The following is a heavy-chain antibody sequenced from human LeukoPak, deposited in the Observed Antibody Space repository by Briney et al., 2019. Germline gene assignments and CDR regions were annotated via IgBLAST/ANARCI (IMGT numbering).Heavy chain of an antibody. Sequence: GGSLRLSCAASGFTFSSYWMSWVRQAPGKGLEWVANIKQDGSEKYYVDSVKGRFTISRDNAKNSLYRQMNSLRAEDTAVYYCARVDYYYDSSGYYYPDAFDIWGQGTMVTVSS. CDR1: GFTFSSYW. CDR2: IKQDGSEK. D-gene: IGHD3-22*01. V-gene: IGHV3-7*01. J-gene: IGHJ3*02. CDR3: ARVDYYYDSSGYYYPDAFDI.